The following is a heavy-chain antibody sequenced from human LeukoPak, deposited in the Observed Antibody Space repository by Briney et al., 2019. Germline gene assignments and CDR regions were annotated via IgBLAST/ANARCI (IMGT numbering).Heavy chain of an antibody. V-gene: IGHV3-74*01. CDR2: LNTDGSST. Sequence: PGGSLRLSCAASGFTFSSYGMHWVRQTPGKGLVWVSYLNTDGSSTTYADSAKGRFTISRDNAKNTLYLQMNSLRAEDTAVYYCARTGIAVAGTHSYYYNYGMDVWGHGTTVTVSS. D-gene: IGHD6-19*01. CDR1: GFTFSSYG. CDR3: ARTGIAVAGTHSYYYNYGMDV. J-gene: IGHJ6*02.